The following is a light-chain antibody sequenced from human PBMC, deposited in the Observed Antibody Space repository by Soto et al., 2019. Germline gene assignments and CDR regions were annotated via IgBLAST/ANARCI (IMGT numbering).Light chain of an antibody. Sequence: DIQMTQSPTSLSASVGDRVTIFCRASQTIDTYLNWYQHIPGKAPKLLIYDASSLQSGVPSRFSGSGSGRDCTLTITGLQREDFATYYCQESYSSSANIFGQGTHLEI. CDR2: DAS. V-gene: IGKV1-39*01. J-gene: IGKJ2*01. CDR3: QESYSSSANI. CDR1: QTIDTY.